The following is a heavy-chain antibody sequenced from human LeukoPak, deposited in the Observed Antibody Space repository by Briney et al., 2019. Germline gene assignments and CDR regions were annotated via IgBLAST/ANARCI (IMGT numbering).Heavy chain of an antibody. CDR1: GFTVSSYA. CDR3: AKDAGSCGGDCYYFDY. D-gene: IGHD2-21*02. Sequence: GGSLRLSCAASGFTVSSYAMSWVRQAPGKGLEWVSAISGSGGSTYYADSVKGRFTISRDNSKNTLYLQMNSLRAEDTAVYYCAKDAGSCGGDCYYFDYWGQGTLVTVSS. CDR2: ISGSGGST. V-gene: IGHV3-23*01. J-gene: IGHJ4*02.